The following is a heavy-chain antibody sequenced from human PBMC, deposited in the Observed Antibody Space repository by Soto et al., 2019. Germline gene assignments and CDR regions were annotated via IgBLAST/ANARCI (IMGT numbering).Heavy chain of an antibody. J-gene: IGHJ6*02. D-gene: IGHD1-26*01. V-gene: IGHV5-51*01. CDR1: GYSFTSYW. CDR3: ARHIHPLDSGSHYRPYYYYGMDV. Sequence: GESLKISCKGSGYSFTSYWIGWVRQMPGKGLEWMGIIYPGDSDTRYSPSFQGQGTISADKSISTAYLQWSSLKASDTAMYYCARHIHPLDSGSHYRPYYYYGMDVWGQGTTVTVSS. CDR2: IYPGDSDT.